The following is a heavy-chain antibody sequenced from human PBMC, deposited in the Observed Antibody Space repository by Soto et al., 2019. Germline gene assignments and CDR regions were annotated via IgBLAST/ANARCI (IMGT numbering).Heavy chain of an antibody. CDR1: GFMFSHYG. J-gene: IGHJ4*02. D-gene: IGHD2-15*01. V-gene: IGHV3-30*03. CDR2: ITFDGKDR. CDR3: AMPSFIQVAIAYYLDS. Sequence: QVRLVESGGRVVQPGRSLRLSCAASGFMFSHYGIHWVRQSPGKGLEWVATITFDGKDRDYSDSVKGRFTVSRDNSRNTVVLDMNTLRPDDTAVYFCAMPSFIQVAIAYYLDSLGPGTLVTVSS.